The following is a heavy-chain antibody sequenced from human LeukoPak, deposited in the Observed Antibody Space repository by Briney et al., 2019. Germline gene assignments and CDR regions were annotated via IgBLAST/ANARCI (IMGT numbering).Heavy chain of an antibody. CDR1: GFTFSSYG. J-gene: IGHJ5*02. CDR3: ARGLGSPVPTWFDP. CDR2: IRYDGSNK. Sequence: PGGSLRLSCAASGFTFSSYGMHWVRQAPGKGLEWVAFIRYDGSNKYHADSVKGRFTISRDNSKNTLYLQMNSLRAEDTAVYYCARGLGSPVPTWFDPWGQGTLVTVSS. V-gene: IGHV3-30*02. D-gene: IGHD3-16*01.